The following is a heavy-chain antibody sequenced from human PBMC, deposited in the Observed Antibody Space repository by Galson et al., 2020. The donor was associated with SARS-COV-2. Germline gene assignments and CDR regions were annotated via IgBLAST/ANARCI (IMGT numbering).Heavy chain of an antibody. Sequence: GGSLRLSCAASGFTFSSYGMHWVRQAPGKGLEWVAVIWYDGSNKYYADSVKGRFTISRDNSKNTLYLQMNSLRAEDTAVYYCAKDLFDSSGYYYYYYMDVWGKGTTVTVSS. J-gene: IGHJ6*03. CDR3: AKDLFDSSGYYYYYYMDV. CDR2: IWYDGSNK. D-gene: IGHD3-22*01. CDR1: GFTFSSYG. V-gene: IGHV3-33*06.